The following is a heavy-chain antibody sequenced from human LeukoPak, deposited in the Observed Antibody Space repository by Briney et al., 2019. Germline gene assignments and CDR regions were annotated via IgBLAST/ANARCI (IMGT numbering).Heavy chain of an antibody. D-gene: IGHD2-15*01. CDR1: GYTFTAYY. J-gene: IGHJ3*02. Sequence: ASVKVSCKASGYTFTAYYIHWVRQAPEQGLEWMGRINPNSGGTSYAQKFQGRVTMTRDTSISTAYMELSRLRSDDTVVYYCAIAGGGSDAFDIWGQGTMVTVSS. CDR2: INPNSGGT. CDR3: AIAGGGSDAFDI. V-gene: IGHV1-2*05.